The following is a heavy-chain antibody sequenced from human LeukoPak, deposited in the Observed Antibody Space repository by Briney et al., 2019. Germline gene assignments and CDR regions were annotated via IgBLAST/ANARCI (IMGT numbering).Heavy chain of an antibody. V-gene: IGHV3-74*01. D-gene: IGHD1-14*01. CDR1: GFTFSSYW. Sequence: GGSLRLSCAASGFTFSSYWMHWVRQVPGKGLVWVSRINPGGSSTAYADSVKGRFTISRDNAENTLYLQMDSLRAEDAAVYYCARSNQADDYWGQGTLVTVSS. CDR2: INPGGSST. CDR3: ARSNQADDY. J-gene: IGHJ4*02.